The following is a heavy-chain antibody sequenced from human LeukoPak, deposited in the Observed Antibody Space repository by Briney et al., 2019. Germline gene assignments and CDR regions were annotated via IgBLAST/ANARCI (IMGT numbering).Heavy chain of an antibody. CDR2: IYHSGST. J-gene: IGHJ4*02. Sequence: SETLSLTCTVSGYSISSGYYWGWIRQPPGKGLEWIGSIYHSGSTHYNPSLKSRVTTSVDTSKNQFSLKLSSVTAADTAVYYCARESLYGVVDYWGQGTLVTVSS. D-gene: IGHD4-17*01. CDR1: GYSISSGYY. V-gene: IGHV4-38-2*02. CDR3: ARESLYGVVDY.